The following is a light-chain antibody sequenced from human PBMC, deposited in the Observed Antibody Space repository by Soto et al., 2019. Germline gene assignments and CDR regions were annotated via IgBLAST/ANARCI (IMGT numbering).Light chain of an antibody. CDR3: AAWDDSLNGVV. Sequence: QAVVTQPPSASGTPGQRVTISCSGSSSNIGSNTVNWYQQLPGPAPKLLIYSNNQRPSGVPDRFSGSKSGTSASLAISGRQSEDEADYYCAAWDDSLNGVVFGGGTKLTVL. CDR2: SNN. V-gene: IGLV1-44*01. J-gene: IGLJ2*01. CDR1: SSNIGSNT.